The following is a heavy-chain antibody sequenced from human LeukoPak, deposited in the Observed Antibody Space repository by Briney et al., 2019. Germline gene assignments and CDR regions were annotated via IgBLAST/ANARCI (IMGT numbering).Heavy chain of an antibody. CDR2: ISSNGGST. CDR1: GFTFSNYG. J-gene: IGHJ6*03. D-gene: IGHD1-1*01. Sequence: GGSLRLSCAASGFTFSNYGMHWVRQAPGKGLEYVSAISSNGGSTYYANSVKGRFTISRDNTKNTLYLQMGSLRGVDMDVYYCARSLERSGPYYYYMDVWGTGTTVTVSS. V-gene: IGHV3-64*01. CDR3: ARSLERSGPYYYYMDV.